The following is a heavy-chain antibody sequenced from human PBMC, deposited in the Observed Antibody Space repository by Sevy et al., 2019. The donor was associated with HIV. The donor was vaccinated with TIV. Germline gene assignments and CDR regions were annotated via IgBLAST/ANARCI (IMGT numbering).Heavy chain of an antibody. Sequence: GGSLRLSCAASGFTFDDYDMHWVRQAPGKGLEWVSDISWNSGSIGYADSVKGRFTISRDNAKNSLYLQMNSLRAEDTAFYYCAKDNWKYYGSGVDYWGQGTLVTVSS. CDR2: ISWNSGSI. D-gene: IGHD3-10*01. J-gene: IGHJ4*02. V-gene: IGHV3-9*01. CDR1: GFTFDDYD. CDR3: AKDNWKYYGSGVDY.